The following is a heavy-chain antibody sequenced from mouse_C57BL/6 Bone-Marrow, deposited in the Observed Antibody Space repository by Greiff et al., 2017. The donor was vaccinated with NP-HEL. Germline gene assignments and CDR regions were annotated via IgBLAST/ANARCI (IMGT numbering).Heavy chain of an antibody. V-gene: IGHV6-3*01. CDR1: GFTFSNYW. D-gene: IGHD4-1*01. Sequence: EVQRVESGGGLVQPGGSMKLSCVASGFTFSNYWMNWVRQSPEKGLEWVAQIRLKSDNYATHYAESVKGRFTISRADSKSSVYLQMNNFRAEDTGIYFCPVSGPRFDYWGQGTPLTVSS. J-gene: IGHJ2*01. CDR3: PVSGPRFDY. CDR2: IRLKSDNYAT.